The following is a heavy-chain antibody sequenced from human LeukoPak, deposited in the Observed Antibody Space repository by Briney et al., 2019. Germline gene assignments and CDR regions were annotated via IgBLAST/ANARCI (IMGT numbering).Heavy chain of an antibody. D-gene: IGHD3-22*01. V-gene: IGHV1-69*04. Sequence: SVKVSCKASGGTFSSYAISWVRQAPGQPLEWMGRISPILGIANYAQKFQGRVTITADKSTSTAYMELSSLRSEDTAVYYCAREGGERITMIVAVPTPFDYWGQGTLVTVSS. J-gene: IGHJ4*02. CDR3: AREGGERITMIVAVPTPFDY. CDR2: ISPILGIA. CDR1: GGTFSSYA.